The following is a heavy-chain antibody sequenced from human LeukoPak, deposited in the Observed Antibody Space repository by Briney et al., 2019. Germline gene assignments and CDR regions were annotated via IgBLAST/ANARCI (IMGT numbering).Heavy chain of an antibody. Sequence: SETLSLTCTVSGGSIGSGDYYWSWIRQPPGKGLEWIGYIYYSGSTYYYPSLKSRVTTSIDTSKNQFSLRLTSVTAADTAVYYCARDRWFPSPYGMDVWGQGTTVTVSS. CDR3: ARDRWFPSPYGMDV. V-gene: IGHV4-30-4*01. CDR2: IYYSGST. D-gene: IGHD3-10*01. CDR1: GGSIGSGDYY. J-gene: IGHJ6*02.